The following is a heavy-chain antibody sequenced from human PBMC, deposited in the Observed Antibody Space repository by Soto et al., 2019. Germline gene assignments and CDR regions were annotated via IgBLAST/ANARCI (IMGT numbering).Heavy chain of an antibody. V-gene: IGHV3-23*01. CDR1: GFTLRNYA. Sequence: GGSLRLSCEASGFTLRNYAMTWVRQAPGKGLEWVSLISANDVGTYYAESVETRFTISTDQSRNTVYLQMDSLRADDTAIYYCAKAKTDYNWDNRPPFDYWGQGTLVTVSS. J-gene: IGHJ4*02. CDR2: ISANDVGT. CDR3: AKAKTDYNWDNRPPFDY. D-gene: IGHD1-20*01.